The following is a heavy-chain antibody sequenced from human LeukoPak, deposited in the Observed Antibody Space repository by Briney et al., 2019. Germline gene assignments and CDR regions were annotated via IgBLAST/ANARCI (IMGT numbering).Heavy chain of an antibody. CDR3: AKGLIGYCSSTSCSPADY. Sequence: NPGGSLRLSCAASGFTFSSYSMNWVRQAPGKGLEWVSSISSSSSYIYYADSVKGRFTISRDNAKNTLYLQMNSLRAEDTAVYYCAKGLIGYCSSTSCSPADYWGQGTLVTVSS. CDR2: ISSSSSYI. CDR1: GFTFSSYS. D-gene: IGHD2-2*01. J-gene: IGHJ4*02. V-gene: IGHV3-21*01.